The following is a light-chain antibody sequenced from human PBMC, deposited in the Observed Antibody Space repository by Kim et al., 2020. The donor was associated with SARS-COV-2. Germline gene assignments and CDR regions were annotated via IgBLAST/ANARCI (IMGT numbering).Light chain of an antibody. CDR1: HSISSW. J-gene: IGKJ4*01. V-gene: IGKV1-12*02. Sequence: DIQMTQSPSSVSASVGDRVTITCRASHSISSWLAWYQQKPGKAPKLLIFEASTLESGVPSRISGSGSGTDFTLTIRNLQPEDFATYYCQQLNSFPFTFGGGTKVDIK. CDR2: EAS. CDR3: QQLNSFPFT.